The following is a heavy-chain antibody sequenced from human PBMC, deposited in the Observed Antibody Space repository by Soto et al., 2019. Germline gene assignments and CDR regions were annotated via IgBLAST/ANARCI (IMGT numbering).Heavy chain of an antibody. CDR2: INPNSGGT. CDR3: ARSFPEGDYYYGMDV. J-gene: IGHJ6*02. Sequence: ASVKVSCKASGYTFTGYYMHWVRQAPGQGREWMGWINPNSGGTNYAQKFQGRVTMTRDTSISTAYMELSRLRSDDTAVYYCARSFPEGDYYYGMDVWGQGTTVTVSS. D-gene: IGHD3-16*01. CDR1: GYTFTGYY. V-gene: IGHV1-2*02.